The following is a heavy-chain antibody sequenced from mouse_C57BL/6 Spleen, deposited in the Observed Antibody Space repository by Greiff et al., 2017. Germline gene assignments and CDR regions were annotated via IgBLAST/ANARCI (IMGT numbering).Heavy chain of an antibody. Sequence: VQLQQSGAELVRPGTSVKVSCKASGYAFTNYLIEWVKQRPGQGLEWIGVINPGSGGTNYNEKFKGKATLTADKSSSTAYMQLSSLTSEDSAVYFCAWGDGYAMDYGGQGTSVTVSS. CDR3: AWGDGYAMDY. J-gene: IGHJ4*01. CDR1: GYAFTNYL. CDR2: INPGSGGT. V-gene: IGHV1-54*01. D-gene: IGHD1-1*01.